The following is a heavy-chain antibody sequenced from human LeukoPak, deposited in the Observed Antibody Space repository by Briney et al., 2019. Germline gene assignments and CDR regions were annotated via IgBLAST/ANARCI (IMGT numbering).Heavy chain of an antibody. D-gene: IGHD2-15*01. CDR3: AKGRCSGVGCDSFHS. J-gene: IGHJ4*02. CDR2: ISDDSSFT. CDR1: GLRFRSYA. Sequence: GGSLRLSCVASGLRFRSYAMNWVRQAPGKGLECISTISDDSSFTYYADSVKGRSAISRDDSKNTLYLQMNNLKVEDTAVYYCAKGRCSGVGCDSFHSWGQGALVTVSP. V-gene: IGHV3-23*01.